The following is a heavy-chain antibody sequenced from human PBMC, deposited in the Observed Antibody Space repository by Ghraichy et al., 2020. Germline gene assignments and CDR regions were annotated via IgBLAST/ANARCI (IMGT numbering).Heavy chain of an antibody. D-gene: IGHD3-9*01. Sequence: SETLSLTCTVSGGSISSYYWSWIRQPPGKGLEWIGYIYYSGSTNYNPSLKSRVTISVDTSKNQFSLKLSSVTAAATAVYYCARVHNIRYFDCLKVGHFDYWGQGTLVTVSS. CDR3: ARVHNIRYFDCLKVGHFDY. CDR1: GGSISSYY. J-gene: IGHJ4*02. CDR2: IYYSGST. V-gene: IGHV4-59*01.